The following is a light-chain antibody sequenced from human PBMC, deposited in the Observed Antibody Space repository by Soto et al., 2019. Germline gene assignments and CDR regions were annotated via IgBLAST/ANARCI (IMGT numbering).Light chain of an antibody. CDR3: EQSFSSPCT. Sequence: DIQMTQSPSSLSASVGDRVSITCRASQSIRSHLNWYQHKPGKAPKVLIYAASSLQGGVPSRFSGRGSGTDFTLTIKRLQPEDFATYYCEQSFSSPCTFGPGTKVDVK. J-gene: IGKJ3*01. CDR2: AAS. V-gene: IGKV1-39*01. CDR1: QSIRSH.